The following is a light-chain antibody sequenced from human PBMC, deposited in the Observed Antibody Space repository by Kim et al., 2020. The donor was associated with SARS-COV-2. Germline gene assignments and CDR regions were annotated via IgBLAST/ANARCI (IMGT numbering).Light chain of an antibody. CDR3: SSRDSRTQRYV. Sequence: SSELTQDPAVSVALGHTVRITCQGDSLTNYYASWYQQRPGQAPILVFCDKDNRPSGIPDRFSGSSSGNMASLTITGAMAEDEAYDYCSSRDSRTQRYVFGTGTQVTVL. J-gene: IGLJ1*01. CDR2: DKD. CDR1: SLTNYY. V-gene: IGLV3-19*01.